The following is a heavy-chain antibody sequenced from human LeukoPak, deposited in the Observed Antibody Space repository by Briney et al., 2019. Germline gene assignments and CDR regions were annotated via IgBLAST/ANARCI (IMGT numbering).Heavy chain of an antibody. V-gene: IGHV3-33*01. J-gene: IGHJ4*02. Sequence: GRSLRLSCAASGFTFSSYGMHWVRQAPGKGLEWVAVIWYDGSNKYYADSVKGRFTISRDNSKNTLYLQMNSLSAEDTAVYYCARHSRGSPIDDWGQGTLVTVSS. CDR1: GFTFSSYG. CDR3: ARHSRGSPIDD. CDR2: IWYDGSNK. D-gene: IGHD2-15*01.